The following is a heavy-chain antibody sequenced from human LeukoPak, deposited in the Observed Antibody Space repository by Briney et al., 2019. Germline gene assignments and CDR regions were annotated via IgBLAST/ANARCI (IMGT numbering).Heavy chain of an antibody. CDR1: GGSISSGSYF. CDR3: ARGPAHSSGYYNY. CDR2: VYTTGST. Sequence: SQTLSLTCTVSGGSISSGSYFWNWIRQPAGKGLEWIGRVYTTGSTNYNPSLKSRVTISVDTSKNQYSLQLSSVAAADTAVYYCARGPAHSSGYYNYWGQGTLVTVSS. V-gene: IGHV4-61*02. J-gene: IGHJ4*02. D-gene: IGHD6-19*01.